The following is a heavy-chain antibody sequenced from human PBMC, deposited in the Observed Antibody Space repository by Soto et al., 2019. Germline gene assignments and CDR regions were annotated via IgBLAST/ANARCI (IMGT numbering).Heavy chain of an antibody. Sequence: EVQLVDSGGGLVQPGGSLRLSCAASEFTFRSYWMHWVRQSPGKGLVWVSRISGDGSSTNYADSVKGRFTISRDNAKNTVYLQMNSLRAEDTAVYYCARETGAWDKTLDYWGQGTLVTVSS. CDR3: ARETGAWDKTLDY. D-gene: IGHD2-8*02. CDR2: ISGDGSST. CDR1: EFTFRSYW. V-gene: IGHV3-74*01. J-gene: IGHJ4*02.